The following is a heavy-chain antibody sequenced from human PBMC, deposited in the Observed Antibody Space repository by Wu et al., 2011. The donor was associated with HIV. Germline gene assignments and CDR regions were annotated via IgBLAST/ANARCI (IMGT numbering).Heavy chain of an antibody. CDR1: GYRFADYS. Sequence: QVQLVQSGAEVQKPGASVKVSCKTSGYRFADYSIHWVRQAPGHGLEWMGLVNPKSGATNYAQNFQGRLTMTTDTSTNMAFMELARLTSDDTAVYYCARGPDVGSGSYLDDWFDPWGQGTLVTVSS. V-gene: IGHV1-2*02. CDR2: VNPKSGAT. J-gene: IGHJ5*02. D-gene: IGHD3-10*01. CDR3: ARGPDVGSGSYLDDWFDP.